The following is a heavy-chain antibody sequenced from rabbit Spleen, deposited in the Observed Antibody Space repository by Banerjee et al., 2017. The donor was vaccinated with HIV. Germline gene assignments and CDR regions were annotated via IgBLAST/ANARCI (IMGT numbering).Heavy chain of an antibody. J-gene: IGHJ6*01. Sequence: QQQLEESGGGLVKPGGTLTLTCTASGFSFSNSYYMCWVRQAPGKGLEWIACIGAANGKAVYASWAKGRFTFSKTSSTTVTLQMTSLTAADTATYFCARDLYDSSRNVYGLWGPGTLVTVS. CDR2: IGAANGKA. CDR3: ARDLYDSSRNVYGL. V-gene: IGHV1S45*01. CDR1: GFSFSNSYY. D-gene: IGHD6-1*01.